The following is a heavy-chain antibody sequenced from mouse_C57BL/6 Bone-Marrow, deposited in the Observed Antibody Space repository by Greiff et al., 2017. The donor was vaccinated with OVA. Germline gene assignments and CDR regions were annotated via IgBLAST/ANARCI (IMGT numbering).Heavy chain of an antibody. D-gene: IGHD1-1*01. V-gene: IGHV1-50*01. Sequence: QVQLQKPGAELVKPGASVKLSCKASGYTFTSYWMQWVKQRPGQGLEWIGEIDPSDSYTNYNQKFKGKATLTVDTSSSTAYMQLSSLTSEDSAVYYCAREDYYYGSKAWFDYWGQGTTLTVSS. J-gene: IGHJ2*01. CDR2: IDPSDSYT. CDR3: AREDYYYGSKAWFDY. CDR1: GYTFTSYW.